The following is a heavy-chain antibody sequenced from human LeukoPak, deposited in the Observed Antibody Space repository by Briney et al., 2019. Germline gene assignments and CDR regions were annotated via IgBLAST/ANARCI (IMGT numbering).Heavy chain of an antibody. CDR3: ASSPWYSSGPCF. Sequence: SETLSLTCAVYGGSFSSYYWSWIRQPPGKGLEGIGYIYYSGSTNYNPSLKSRVTISVDTSKNQSSLKLSSVTAADTAVYYCASSPWYSSGPCFWGQGTMVTVSS. CDR1: GGSFSSYY. D-gene: IGHD6-19*01. J-gene: IGHJ3*01. CDR2: IYYSGST. V-gene: IGHV4-59*12.